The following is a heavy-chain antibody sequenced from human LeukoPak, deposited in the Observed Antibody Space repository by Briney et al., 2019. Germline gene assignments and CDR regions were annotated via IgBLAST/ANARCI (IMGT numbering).Heavy chain of an antibody. D-gene: IGHD1-7*01. Sequence: SETLSLTCTVSGGSISSYYWSWIRQPPGKGLEWIGYIYCSGSTNYNPSLKSRVTISVDTSKNQFSLKLSSVTAADTAIYYCARDKTTPYYYYGMDVWGQGTTVTVPS. CDR3: ARDKTTPYYYYGMDV. CDR1: GGSISSYY. CDR2: IYCSGST. J-gene: IGHJ6*02. V-gene: IGHV4-59*01.